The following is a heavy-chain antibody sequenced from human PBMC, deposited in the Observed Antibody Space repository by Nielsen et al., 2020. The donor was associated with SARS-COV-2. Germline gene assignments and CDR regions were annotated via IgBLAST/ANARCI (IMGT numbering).Heavy chain of an antibody. CDR1: GFTFSSYS. Sequence: GGSLRLSCAASGFTFSSYSMNWVRQAPGKGLEWVSSISSSSSYIYYADSVKGRFTISRDNAKNSLYLQMNSLRAEDTAVYYCAGTCGDCYSDYWGQGTLVTVSS. CDR2: ISSSSSYI. J-gene: IGHJ4*02. D-gene: IGHD2-21*02. CDR3: AGTCGDCYSDY. V-gene: IGHV3-21*01.